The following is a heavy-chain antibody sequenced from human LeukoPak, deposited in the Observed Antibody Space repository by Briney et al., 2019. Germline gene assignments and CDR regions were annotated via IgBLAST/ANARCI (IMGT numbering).Heavy chain of an antibody. CDR3: ARAPFGVAGGSASYYFDY. D-gene: IGHD3-3*01. V-gene: IGHV4-38-2*02. Sequence: SETLSLTCTVSGYSISSGYYWGWIRQPPGKGLEWIGSIYHSGSTYYNPSLKSRVTISVDTSKNQFSLKLSSVTAADTAVYYCARAPFGVAGGSASYYFDYWGQGTLVTVSS. CDR2: IYHSGST. CDR1: GYSISSGYY. J-gene: IGHJ4*02.